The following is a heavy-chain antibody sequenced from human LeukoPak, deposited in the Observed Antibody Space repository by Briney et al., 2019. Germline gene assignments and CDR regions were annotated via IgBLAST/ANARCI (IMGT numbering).Heavy chain of an antibody. CDR3: ARGAYYSPY. V-gene: IGHV4-59*01. D-gene: IGHD3-10*01. CDR1: GGSLSSYY. CDR2: IYYSGRT. Sequence: SETLSLTCTVPGGSLSSYYWIWIRQPPGKGLEWIGYIYYSGRTNYNPSLKSRVTISVDTSKNQYSLKLSSVPAADTAVYYCARGAYYSPYWGQGTLVTVSS. J-gene: IGHJ4*02.